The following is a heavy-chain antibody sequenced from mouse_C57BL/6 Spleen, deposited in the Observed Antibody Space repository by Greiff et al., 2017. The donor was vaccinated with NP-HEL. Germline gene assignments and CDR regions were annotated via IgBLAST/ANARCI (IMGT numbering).Heavy chain of an antibody. CDR1: GFSLTRYG. CDR3: ARAIYYDYDAGWYFDV. CDR2: IWSGGST. D-gene: IGHD2-4*01. J-gene: IGHJ1*03. V-gene: IGHV2-2*01. Sequence: VQRVESGPGLVQPSQSLSITCTVSGFSLTRYGVHWVRQSPGKGLEWLGVIWSGGSTDYNAAFISRLSISKDNSKSQVFFKMNSLQADDTAIYYCARAIYYDYDAGWYFDVWGTGTTVTVSS.